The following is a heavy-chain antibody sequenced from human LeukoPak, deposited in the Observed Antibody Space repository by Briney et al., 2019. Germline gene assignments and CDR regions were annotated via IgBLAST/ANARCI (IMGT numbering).Heavy chain of an antibody. CDR2: IYYSGST. V-gene: IGHV4-59*01. Sequence: SETLSLTCTVSGGSISSYYWSWIRQPPGKGLEWIRYIYYSGSTNYNPSLKSRVTISVDTSKNQFSLKLSSVAAADTAVYYCARALQYGYYYGMDVWGQGTTVTVSS. D-gene: IGHD4-11*01. CDR1: GGSISSYY. J-gene: IGHJ6*02. CDR3: ARALQYGYYYGMDV.